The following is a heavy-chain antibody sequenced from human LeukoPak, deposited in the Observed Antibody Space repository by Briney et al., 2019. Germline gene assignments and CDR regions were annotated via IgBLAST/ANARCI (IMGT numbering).Heavy chain of an antibody. D-gene: IGHD6-19*01. J-gene: IGHJ6*03. Sequence: SGTLSLTCAVSGGSISSSNWWSWVRQPPGKGLEWIGEIYHSGSTNYNPSLKSRVTISVDKSKNQFSLKLSSVTAADTAVYYCARVVAVAGTAYPYYYYYMDVWGKETTVTISS. CDR3: ARVVAVAGTAYPYYYYYMDV. V-gene: IGHV4-4*02. CDR2: IYHSGST. CDR1: GGSISSSNW.